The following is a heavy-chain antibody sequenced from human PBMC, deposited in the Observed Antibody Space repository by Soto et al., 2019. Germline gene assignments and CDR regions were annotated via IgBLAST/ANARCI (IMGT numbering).Heavy chain of an antibody. V-gene: IGHV3-49*03. CDR2: IRSKAYGGTT. Sequence: GGSLRLSXTASGFTFGDYAMSWFRQAPGKGLEWVGFIRSKAYGGTTEYAASVKGRFTISRDDSKSIAYLQMNSLKTEDTAVYYCTSSGNPAELVAFDIWGQGTMVTVSS. D-gene: IGHD2-15*01. CDR3: TSSGNPAELVAFDI. CDR1: GFTFGDYA. J-gene: IGHJ3*02.